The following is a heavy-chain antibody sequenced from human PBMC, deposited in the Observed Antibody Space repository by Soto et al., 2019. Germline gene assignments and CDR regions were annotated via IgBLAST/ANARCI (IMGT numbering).Heavy chain of an antibody. CDR1: GFTFSSYA. D-gene: IGHD3-16*01. V-gene: IGHV3-30-3*01. CDR2: ISYDGSNK. J-gene: IGHJ6*02. CDR3: ARGIRWSPLGGYYYYYGMDV. Sequence: PGGSLRLSCAASGFTFSSYAMHWVRQAPGKGLEWVAVISYDGSNKYYADSVKGRFTISRDNSKNTLYLQMNSLRAEDTAVYYCARGIRWSPLGGYYYYYGMDVWGQGTTVTVS.